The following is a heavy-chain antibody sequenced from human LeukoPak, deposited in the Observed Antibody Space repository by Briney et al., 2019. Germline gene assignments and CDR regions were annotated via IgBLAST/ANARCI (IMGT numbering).Heavy chain of an antibody. Sequence: ESLKISRQVSGYSFLIYWIGWVRHTFGQRLARPRIIYPGDSDTRYGTSFQGQVTISADKSISTAYLQWSSLKASDTAMYYCARSRGEQWLEPFDYWGQGTLVTVSS. J-gene: IGHJ4*02. D-gene: IGHD6-19*01. CDR2: IYPGDSDT. CDR1: GYSFLIYW. CDR3: ARSRGEQWLEPFDY. V-gene: IGHV5-51*01.